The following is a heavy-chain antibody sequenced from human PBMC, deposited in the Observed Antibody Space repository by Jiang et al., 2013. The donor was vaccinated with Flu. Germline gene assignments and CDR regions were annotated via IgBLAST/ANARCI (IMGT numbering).Heavy chain of an antibody. CDR1: GYSISSGYY. D-gene: IGHD5-12*01. CDR2: IYHSGST. V-gene: IGHV4-38-2*01. J-gene: IGHJ4*02. CDR3: ARRGYSGYDIDY. Sequence: KPSETLSLTCAVSGYSISSGYYWGWIRQPPGKGLEWIGSIYHSGSTYYNPSLKSRVTISVDTSKNQFSLKLSSVTAADTAVYYCARRGYSGYDIDYWGQGTLVTVSS.